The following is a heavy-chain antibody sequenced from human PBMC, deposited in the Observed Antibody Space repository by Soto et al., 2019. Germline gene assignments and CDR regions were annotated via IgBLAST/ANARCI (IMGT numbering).Heavy chain of an antibody. J-gene: IGHJ4*02. D-gene: IGHD6-13*01. CDR1: GGSISSYY. Sequence: PSETLSLTCTVTGGSISSYYWRWIRQPPGKGLEWIGYIYYSGSTNYNPSLKSRVTISVDTSKNQFSLKLSSVTAADTAVYYCARSPWGTAGIFGYWGQGTLVTVSS. V-gene: IGHV4-59*08. CDR3: ARSPWGTAGIFGY. CDR2: IYYSGST.